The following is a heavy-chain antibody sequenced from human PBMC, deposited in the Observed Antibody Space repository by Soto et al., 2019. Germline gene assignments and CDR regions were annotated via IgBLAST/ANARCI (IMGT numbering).Heavy chain of an antibody. V-gene: IGHV3-9*01. CDR3: AKDMRYSTGNVCDY. D-gene: IGHD2-8*02. Sequence: VESGGGLGQPGRSLRLSCAASGFTFDDYAMHWVRQAPGKGLEWVAGINWNSVGIGYADSVKGRFTISRDNAKNSLFLQMNSLRAEDTALYYCAKDMRYSTGNVCDYWGQGTQVTVSS. CDR1: GFTFDDYA. CDR2: INWNSVGI. J-gene: IGHJ4*02.